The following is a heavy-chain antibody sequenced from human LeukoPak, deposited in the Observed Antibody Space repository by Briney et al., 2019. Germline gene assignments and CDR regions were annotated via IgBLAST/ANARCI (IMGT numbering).Heavy chain of an antibody. D-gene: IGHD6-13*01. CDR3: ARGGPAAGRFDY. Sequence: PGGSLRLSCAASGFTFSSYAMSWVRQAPGKGLEWVSVIYSGGSTYYADSVKGRFTTSRDNSKNTLYLQMNSLRAEDTAVYYCARGGPAAGRFDYWGQGTLVTVSS. J-gene: IGHJ4*02. CDR2: IYSGGST. CDR1: GFTFSSYA. V-gene: IGHV3-66*01.